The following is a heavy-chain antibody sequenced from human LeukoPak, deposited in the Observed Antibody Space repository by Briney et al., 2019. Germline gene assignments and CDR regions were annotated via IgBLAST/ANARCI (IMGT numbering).Heavy chain of an antibody. CDR1: GGSISSGDYY. CDR3: ARDREQLEFDY. Sequence: SQTLSLTCTVSGGSISSGDYYWSWIRQPPGKGLEWIGYIYYSGSTYYNPSLKSRVTISVDTSKNQFSLKPSSVTAADTAVYYCARDREQLEFDYWGQGTLVTVSS. J-gene: IGHJ4*02. V-gene: IGHV4-30-4*01. CDR2: IYYSGST. D-gene: IGHD6-13*01.